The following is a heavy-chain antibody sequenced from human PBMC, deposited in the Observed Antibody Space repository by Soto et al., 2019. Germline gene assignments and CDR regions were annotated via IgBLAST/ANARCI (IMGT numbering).Heavy chain of an antibody. D-gene: IGHD5-12*01. J-gene: IGHJ4*02. CDR3: ARGGGYDFFDY. CDR2: ISYDGTYK. Sequence: QVQLVESGGGVVQPGRSLRLSCAASGFIISGYAMHWVRQAPGKGLEWVALISYDGTYKYYADSVKGRFTMSRDKSKNTLYLQMNSLRAEETAVFYCARGGGYDFFDYWGQGTLVTVSS. V-gene: IGHV3-30-3*01. CDR1: GFIISGYA.